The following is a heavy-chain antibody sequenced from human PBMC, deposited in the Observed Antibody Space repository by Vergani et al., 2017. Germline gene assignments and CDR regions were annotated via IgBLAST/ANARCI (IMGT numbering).Heavy chain of an antibody. CDR2: IIPVLGKT. J-gene: IGHJ6*02. D-gene: IGHD2-15*01. Sequence: QVQLVQSGAEVKKPGSSVKVSCKASGATFRSNTISWVRQVPGQGLEWMGRIIPVLGKTKYAQDFQGRLTITADTSTSTSYMELSSLRSEDTAVYYCARAEGHCNGGSCYVYGMDVWGQGTTVTVSS. V-gene: IGHV1-69*08. CDR1: GATFRSNT. CDR3: ARAEGHCNGGSCYVYGMDV.